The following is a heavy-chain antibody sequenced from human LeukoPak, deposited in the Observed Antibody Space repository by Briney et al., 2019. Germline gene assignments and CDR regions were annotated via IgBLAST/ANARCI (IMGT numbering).Heavy chain of an antibody. CDR3: ARDSAGYYDFWSGYFTREGVTLDY. J-gene: IGHJ4*02. CDR2: IRYDGSNK. CDR1: GFTFSSYG. Sequence: PGGSLRVFCAASGFTFSSYGMHWVRQAPGKGLEWVAFIRYDGSNKYYADSVKGRFTISRDNSKNTLYLQMNSLRAEDTAVYYCARDSAGYYDFWSGYFTREGVTLDYWGQGTLVTVSS. D-gene: IGHD3-3*01. V-gene: IGHV3-30*02.